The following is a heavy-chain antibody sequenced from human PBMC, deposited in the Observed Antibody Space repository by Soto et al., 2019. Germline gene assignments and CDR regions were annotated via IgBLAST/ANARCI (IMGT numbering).Heavy chain of an antibody. CDR3: ARPSNEYSSPGNLVDY. V-gene: IGHV3-48*01. Sequence: PGGSLRLSCAASGFTFGGYSMNWVRQAPGKGLEWISSIRSSGSTVYHADSVKGRFTISRDNAKNTLYLQMNSLRAEDTAVYYCARPSNEYSSPGNLVDYWGQGTLVTVSS. CDR2: IRSSGSTV. J-gene: IGHJ4*02. CDR1: GFTFGGYS. D-gene: IGHD6-6*01.